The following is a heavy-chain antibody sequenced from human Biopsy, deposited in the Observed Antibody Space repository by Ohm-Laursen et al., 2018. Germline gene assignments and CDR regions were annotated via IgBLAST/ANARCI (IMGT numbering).Heavy chain of an antibody. Sequence: ASVKVSCKASGYSFSIYDVNWVRQARGQGLEWMGWMIPSIGKTGYAQRFQGRVTLTMNTSISTAYMELSSLRSEDTAVYFCARGYSRRVSIFEASIYWFDTWGQGTLVTVSS. CDR3: ARGYSRRVSIFEASIYWFDT. CDR1: GYSFSIYD. D-gene: IGHD6-6*01. V-gene: IGHV1-8*01. CDR2: MIPSIGKT. J-gene: IGHJ5*02.